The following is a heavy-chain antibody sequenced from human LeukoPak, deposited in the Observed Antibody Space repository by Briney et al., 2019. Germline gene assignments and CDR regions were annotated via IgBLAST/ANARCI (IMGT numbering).Heavy chain of an antibody. CDR2: IYYSGGT. V-gene: IGHV4-59*08. CDR1: GGSISSYY. Sequence: PSETLSLTCTVSGGSISSYYWTWIRQPPGKGLGLEWIGYIYYSGGTNYNPSLKSRVTISIDTSKNQVSLKLSSVTDADTAVYYCARLWDSSSSLDYWGQGTLVTVSS. J-gene: IGHJ4*02. CDR3: ARLWDSSSSLDY. D-gene: IGHD6-6*01.